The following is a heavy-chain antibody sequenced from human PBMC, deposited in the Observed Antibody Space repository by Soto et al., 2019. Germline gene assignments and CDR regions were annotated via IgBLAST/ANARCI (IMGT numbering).Heavy chain of an antibody. D-gene: IGHD2-21*01. CDR2: FDPEDGET. CDR3: ATDYSGVIASPFDY. J-gene: IGHJ4*02. Sequence: ASVKVSCKVSGYTLTELSMHWVRQAPGKGLEWMGGFDPEDGETIYAQKFQGRVTMTEDTSTDTAYMELSSLRSEDTAVYYCATDYSGVIASPFDYWGQGTLVTVSS. CDR1: GYTLTELS. V-gene: IGHV1-24*01.